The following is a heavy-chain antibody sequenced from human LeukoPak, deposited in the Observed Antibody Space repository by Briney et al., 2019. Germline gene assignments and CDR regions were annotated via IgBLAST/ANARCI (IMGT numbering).Heavy chain of an antibody. Sequence: GGSLRLSCAASGFSFSNAWMDWVRRAPGKGLEWVGRIKSKTDGGTAHYAAPVKGRFTISRDDSRNTLYLQMNSLKTEDTAVYYCTRENRHSSGWYGAFDIWGQGTMVTVS. CDR3: TRENRHSSGWYGAFDI. V-gene: IGHV3-15*01. CDR2: IKSKTDGGTA. D-gene: IGHD6-19*01. CDR1: GFSFSNAW. J-gene: IGHJ3*02.